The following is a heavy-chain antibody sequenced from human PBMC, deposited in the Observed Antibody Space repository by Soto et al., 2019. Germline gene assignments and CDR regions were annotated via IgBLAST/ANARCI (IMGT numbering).Heavy chain of an antibody. V-gene: IGHV3-21*01. J-gene: IGHJ6*03. Sequence: GGSLRLSCAASGFTFSSYSMNWVRQAPGKGLEWVSSISSSSSYIYYADSVKGRFTISRDNAKNSLYLQMNSLRAEDTAVYYCARVVAAIFQNYYYYMDVWGKGTTVTVSS. CDR3: ARVVAAIFQNYYYYMDV. D-gene: IGHD2-15*01. CDR1: GFTFSSYS. CDR2: ISSSSSYI.